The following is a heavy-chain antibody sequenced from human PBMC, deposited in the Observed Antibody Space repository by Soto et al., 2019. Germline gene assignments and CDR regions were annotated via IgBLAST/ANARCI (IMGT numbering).Heavy chain of an antibody. CDR1: GGTFSSYA. Sequence: QVQLVQSGAEVKKPGSSVKVSCKTSGGTFSSYAISWVRQAPGQGLEWMGGIIPIFGTANYAQKFQGRVTITADESTSTAYMELSSLRSEDTAVYYCARGGIVGANSDYYYYYGMDVWGQGTTVTVSS. J-gene: IGHJ6*02. CDR2: IIPIFGTA. CDR3: ARGGIVGANSDYYYYYGMDV. D-gene: IGHD1-26*01. V-gene: IGHV1-69*01.